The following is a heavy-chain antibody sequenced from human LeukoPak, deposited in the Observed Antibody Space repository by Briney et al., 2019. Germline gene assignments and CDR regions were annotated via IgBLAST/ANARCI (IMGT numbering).Heavy chain of an antibody. CDR3: ARLTWELPPGGLYYNYYIDV. CDR2: IYYNGNA. CDR1: GGSISNYY. Sequence: PSETLSLTCTVSGGSISNYYWTWIRQPPGKGLEWIAFIYYNGNAHYNPSLKSRVTISVDTSKNQFSLRVTSVTAADTAVYYCARLTWELPPGGLYYNYYIDVWDKGATVTVSS. D-gene: IGHD1-26*01. V-gene: IGHV4-59*08. J-gene: IGHJ6*03.